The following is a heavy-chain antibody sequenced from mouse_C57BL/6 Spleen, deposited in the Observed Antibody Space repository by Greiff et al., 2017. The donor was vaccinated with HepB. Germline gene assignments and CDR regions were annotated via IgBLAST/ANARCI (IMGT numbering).Heavy chain of an antibody. Sequence: EVQVVESGGGLVQPGGSLSLSCAASGFTFTDYYMSWVRQPPGKALEWLGFIRNKANGYTTEYSASVKGRFTISRDNSQSILYLQMNALRAEDSATYYCARYERNCFGYWGQGTLVTVSA. CDR3: ARYERNCFGY. CDR1: GFTFTDYY. J-gene: IGHJ3*01. CDR2: IRNKANGYTT. V-gene: IGHV7-3*01.